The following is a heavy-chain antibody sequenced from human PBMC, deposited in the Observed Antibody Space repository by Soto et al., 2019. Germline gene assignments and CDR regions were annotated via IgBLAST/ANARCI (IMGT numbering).Heavy chain of an antibody. V-gene: IGHV1-2*02. CDR2: TNPNSGGT. CDR3: ARTSWFDP. Sequence: ASVKVSCKASGYTFTGYYMHWVRQAPGQGLEWMGWTNPNSGGTNYAQKLQGRVTMTRDTSINTAYMELSNLRSDDTAVYYCARTSWFDPWGQGTLVTVSS. CDR1: GYTFTGYY. J-gene: IGHJ5*02.